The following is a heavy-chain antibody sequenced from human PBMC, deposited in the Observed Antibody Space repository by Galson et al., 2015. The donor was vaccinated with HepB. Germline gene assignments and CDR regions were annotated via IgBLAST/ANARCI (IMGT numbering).Heavy chain of an antibody. J-gene: IGHJ6*02. V-gene: IGHV3-43*01. CDR2: ISWDGGST. D-gene: IGHD3-10*01. Sequence: SLRLSCAASGFTFDDYTMHWVRQAPGKGLEWVSLISWDGGSTYYADSVKGRFTITRDNSKNSLYLQMNSLRTEDTALYYCAKDIRWGPLLWPSYYGMDVWGQGTTVTVSS. CDR3: AKDIRWGPLLWPSYYGMDV. CDR1: GFTFDDYT.